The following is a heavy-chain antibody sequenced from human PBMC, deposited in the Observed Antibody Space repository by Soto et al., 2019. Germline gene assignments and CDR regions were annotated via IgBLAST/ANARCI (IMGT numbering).Heavy chain of an antibody. V-gene: IGHV4-34*01. CDR1: GGSFSGYY. Sequence: PSETLSLTCAVYGGSFSGYYWSWIRQPPGKGLEWIGEINHSGGTNYNPSLKSRVTISVDTSKNQFSLKLSSVTAADTAVYYCARGRITVRGVIDYWGQGTLVTVSS. D-gene: IGHD3-10*01. J-gene: IGHJ4*02. CDR3: ARGRITVRGVIDY. CDR2: INHSGGT.